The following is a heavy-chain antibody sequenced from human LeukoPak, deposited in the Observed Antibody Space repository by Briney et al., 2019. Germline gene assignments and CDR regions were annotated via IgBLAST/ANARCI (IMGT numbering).Heavy chain of an antibody. D-gene: IGHD2-21*01. V-gene: IGHV3-23*01. CDR3: RLDNRFDP. J-gene: IGHJ5*02. CDR1: RFTFSSYA. Sequence: PGGSLRLSCAASRFTFSSYAMSWVRQAPGKGLEWVSSISGSGGSTYYADSVKGRFTISRDNAKNTLYLQMNSLRAEDTAVYYCRLDNRFDPWGQGTLVTVSS. CDR2: ISGSGGST.